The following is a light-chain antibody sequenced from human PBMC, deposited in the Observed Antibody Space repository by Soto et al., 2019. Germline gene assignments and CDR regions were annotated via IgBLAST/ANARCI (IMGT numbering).Light chain of an antibody. CDR3: AAWDDSLNGFGV. V-gene: IGLV1-44*01. CDR1: SSNIGSNT. Sequence: QSVLTQPPSASGTPGQRVTISCSGSSSNIGSNTVNWFQQLPGTAPKLLIYSNNQRPSGVPDRFSGSKSGTSASLAISGLQSKDEADYYCAAWDDSLNGFGVFGGGTKLTVL. J-gene: IGLJ3*02. CDR2: SNN.